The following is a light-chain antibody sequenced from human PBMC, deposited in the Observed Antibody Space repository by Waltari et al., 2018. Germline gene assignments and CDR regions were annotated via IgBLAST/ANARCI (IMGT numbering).Light chain of an antibody. Sequence: SSELTQDPAVSVAMGQTVRITCQGDSLRSYYASWYQQRPGQAPILVMYDKNNRPSGVPDRFSGSSSDDAASSTITGAQAEDEGSYYCHSRDGSGVGGSFGGGTKLTVL. J-gene: IGLJ2*01. V-gene: IGLV3-19*01. CDR2: DKN. CDR1: SLRSYY. CDR3: HSRDGSGVGGS.